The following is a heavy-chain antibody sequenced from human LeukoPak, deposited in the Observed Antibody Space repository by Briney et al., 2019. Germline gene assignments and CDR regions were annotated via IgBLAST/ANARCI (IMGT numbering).Heavy chain of an antibody. V-gene: IGHV3-23*01. Sequence: PGGSLRLSCSASGFTFSSYAISCVRQAPGKWLGLGSAISGSGGSTYYADSVKGRFTISRDNSKNTLYLQMNSLRAEDTAVYYCAKVPFPGRPAFFDYWGQGTLVTVSS. CDR2: ISGSGGST. J-gene: IGHJ4*02. D-gene: IGHD2-2*01. CDR3: AKVPFPGRPAFFDY. CDR1: GFTFSSYA.